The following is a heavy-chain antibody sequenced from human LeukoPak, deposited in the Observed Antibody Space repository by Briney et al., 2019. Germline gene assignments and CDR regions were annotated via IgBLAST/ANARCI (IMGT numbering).Heavy chain of an antibody. CDR1: GGSTSGYY. CDR2: VHSGDNS. CDR3: ARGYYGSGSHCCHMDV. Sequence: PSETLSLTCTVSGGSTSGYYWRWIRQPAEKGLEWIGRVHSGDNSDSIPSLKSRLAMSLDTSTNRFSLKLTSVTAADTAVYYCARGYYGSGSHCCHMDVWGKGTTITVS. V-gene: IGHV4-4*07. J-gene: IGHJ6*03. D-gene: IGHD3-10*01.